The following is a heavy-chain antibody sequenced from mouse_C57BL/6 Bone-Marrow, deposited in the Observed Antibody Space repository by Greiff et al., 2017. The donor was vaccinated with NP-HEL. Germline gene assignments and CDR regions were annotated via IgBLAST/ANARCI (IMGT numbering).Heavy chain of an antibody. Sequence: ESGPGLVKPSQSLSLTCSVTGYSITSGYYWNWIRQFPGNKLEWMCYISYDGSNNYNPSLKNRISITRDTSKNQFFLKLNSVTTEDTATYYCAGGSVDYWGQGTTLTVSS. J-gene: IGHJ2*01. D-gene: IGHD1-1*02. CDR1: GYSITSGYY. V-gene: IGHV3-6*01. CDR2: ISYDGSN. CDR3: AGGSVDY.